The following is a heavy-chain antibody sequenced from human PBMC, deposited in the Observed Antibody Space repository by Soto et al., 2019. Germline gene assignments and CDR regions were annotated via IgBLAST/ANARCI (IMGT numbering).Heavy chain of an antibody. CDR1: GNSVSSNSAA. CDR3: ARDQMDIDYYYYGMDV. J-gene: IGHJ6*02. V-gene: IGHV6-1*01. D-gene: IGHD5-12*01. CDR2: AYYRSKWYN. Sequence: PSQTLSLTCAISGNSVSSNSAAWNWIRQSPSRGLEWLGRAYYRSKWYNDYAVSVKSRITINPDTSKNQFSLQLNSVTPEDTAVYYCARDQMDIDYYYYGMDVWGQGTTVTVSS.